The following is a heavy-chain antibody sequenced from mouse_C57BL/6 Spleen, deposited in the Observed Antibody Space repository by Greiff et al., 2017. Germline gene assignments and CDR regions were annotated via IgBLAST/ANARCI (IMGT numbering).Heavy chain of an antibody. Sequence: QVQLKESGAELMKPGASVKLSCKASGYTFTSYWMHWVKQRPGQGLEWIGEIDPSDSYTNYNQKFKGKSTLTVDKSSSTAYMQLSSLTSEDSAVYYCARFSGSIYYYAMDYWGQGTSVTVSS. V-gene: IGHV1-69*01. CDR1: GYTFTSYW. J-gene: IGHJ4*01. D-gene: IGHD1-1*01. CDR2: IDPSDSYT. CDR3: ARFSGSIYYYAMDY.